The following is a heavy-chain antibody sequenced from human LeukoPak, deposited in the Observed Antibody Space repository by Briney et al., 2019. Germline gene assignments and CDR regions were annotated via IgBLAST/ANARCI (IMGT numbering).Heavy chain of an antibody. CDR1: GDFISSYY. V-gene: IGHV4-59*01. CDR2: ISYSGNT. Sequence: PSETLSLTCTVSGDFISSYYWSWIRQPPGKGLEWIVYISYSGNTNHNPSLKNRVTISIDTSNNHFSLRLTSVTAADTAVYYCARVGRGDHTWGSYSFDYWGRGTLVTVSS. CDR3: ARVGRGDHTWGSYSFDY. D-gene: IGHD1-26*01. J-gene: IGHJ4*02.